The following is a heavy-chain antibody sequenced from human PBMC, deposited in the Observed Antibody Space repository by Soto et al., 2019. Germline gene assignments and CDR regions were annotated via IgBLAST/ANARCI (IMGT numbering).Heavy chain of an antibody. CDR3: ARRYYSDTSGYHLDY. J-gene: IGHJ4*02. CDR2: INSDGSST. V-gene: IGHV3-74*03. D-gene: IGHD3-22*01. Sequence: EEQLVESGGGLVQPGGSLRLSCAASGFTFSSYWMHWVRQAPGKGLVWVSRINSDGSSTTYADSVKGRFTVSRDNAKNTLYLQMNSLRAEDTAVYYCARRYYSDTSGYHLDYWGQGTLVTVS. CDR1: GFTFSSYW.